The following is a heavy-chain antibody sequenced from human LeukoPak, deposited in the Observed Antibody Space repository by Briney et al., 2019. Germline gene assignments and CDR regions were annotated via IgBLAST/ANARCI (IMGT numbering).Heavy chain of an antibody. V-gene: IGHV3-21*01. D-gene: IGHD3-22*01. CDR3: ARTSSSGYAFDI. Sequence: GGSLRFSCAASGFTFSSYSMNWVRQAPGKGLEWVSSISSSSSYIYYADSVKGRFTISRDNAKNSLYLQMNSLRAEDTAVYYCARTSSSGYAFDIWGQGTMVTVSS. J-gene: IGHJ3*02. CDR1: GFTFSSYS. CDR2: ISSSSSYI.